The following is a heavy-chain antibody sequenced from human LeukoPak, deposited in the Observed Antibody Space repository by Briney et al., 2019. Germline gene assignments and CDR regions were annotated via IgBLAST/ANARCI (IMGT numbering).Heavy chain of an antibody. V-gene: IGHV1-18*01. Sequence: ASVKVSCKASGYTFTSYGISWVRQAAGQGLEWRGWISAYNGNTNYAHKLQGRVTMTTDTSTRTAYMELRSLRSDDTAVYYCARDEDGHCSSTSCLEFDYWGQGTLVTVSS. D-gene: IGHD2-2*01. CDR2: ISAYNGNT. CDR1: GYTFTSYG. J-gene: IGHJ4*02. CDR3: ARDEDGHCSSTSCLEFDY.